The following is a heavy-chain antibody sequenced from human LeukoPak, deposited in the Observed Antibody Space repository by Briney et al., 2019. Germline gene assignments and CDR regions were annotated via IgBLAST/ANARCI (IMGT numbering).Heavy chain of an antibody. CDR3: ARGLRSNFDY. V-gene: IGHV4-39*07. J-gene: IGHJ4*02. D-gene: IGHD4-17*01. Sequence: SETLSLTCAVSGGSISSSSYYWGWIRQPPGKGLEWIGSIYYSGSTYYNPSLKSRVTISVDTSKNQFSLKPSSVTAADTAVYYCARGLRSNFDYWGQGTLVTVSS. CDR1: GGSISSSSYY. CDR2: IYYSGST.